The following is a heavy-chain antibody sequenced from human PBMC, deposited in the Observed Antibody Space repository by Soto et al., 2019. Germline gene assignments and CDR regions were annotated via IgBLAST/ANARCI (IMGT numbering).Heavy chain of an antibody. Sequence: GESLKISCKGSGYSFTSYWISWVRQMPGKGLEWMGSIDPSDSYTNYSPSFQGHVTIPADKSINTAYLQWSSLKASDTAMYYCAYGSGSYYNVPYYYGMDVWGQGTTVTVSS. CDR1: GYSFTSYW. V-gene: IGHV5-10-1*01. J-gene: IGHJ6*02. CDR2: IDPSDSYT. D-gene: IGHD3-10*01. CDR3: AYGSGSYYNVPYYYGMDV.